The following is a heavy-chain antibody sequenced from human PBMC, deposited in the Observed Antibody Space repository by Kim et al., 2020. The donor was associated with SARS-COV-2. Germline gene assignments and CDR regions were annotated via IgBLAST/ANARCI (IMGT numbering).Heavy chain of an antibody. CDR3: ACVTTVVTRYYFDGMDV. D-gene: IGHD4-17*01. CDR2: IYYSGST. Sequence: SETLSLTCTVSGGSISSSSYYWGWIRQPPGKGLEWIGSIYYSGSTYYNPSLKSLVTISVDTSKNQFSLTLSSVTAADTAVYYCACVTTVVTRYYFDGMDVWGQGTTVTVSS. J-gene: IGHJ6*02. V-gene: IGHV4-39*01. CDR1: GGSISSSSYY.